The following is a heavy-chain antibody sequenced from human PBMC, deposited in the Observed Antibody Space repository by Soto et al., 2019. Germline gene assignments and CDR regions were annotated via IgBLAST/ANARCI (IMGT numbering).Heavy chain of an antibody. CDR3: ARALPRRYYYDSSGYYYVFDY. V-gene: IGHV1-18*01. CDR2: ISAYNGNT. D-gene: IGHD3-22*01. CDR1: GYTFTSYG. J-gene: IGHJ4*02. Sequence: QVQLVQSGAEVKKPGASVKVSCKASGYTFTSYGISWVRQAPGQGLEWMGWISAYNGNTNYAQKLQGRVTMTTDTSTSIAYMELRSLRSDDTAVYYCARALPRRYYYDSSGYYYVFDYWGQGTLVTVSS.